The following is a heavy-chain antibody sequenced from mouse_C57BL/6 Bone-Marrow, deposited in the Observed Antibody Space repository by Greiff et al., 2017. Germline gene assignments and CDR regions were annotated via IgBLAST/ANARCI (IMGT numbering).Heavy chain of an antibody. CDR1: GYTFTSYW. V-gene: IGHV1-55*01. CDR2: IYPGSGST. CDR3: ARERTGSPWFAY. Sequence: QVQLQQSGAELVKPGASVKMSCKASGYTFTSYWITWVKQRPGQGLEWIGDIYPGSGSTNYNEKFKSKATLTVDTSSSTAYMQLSSLTSEDSAVYYCARERTGSPWFAYWGQGTLVTVSA. J-gene: IGHJ3*01. D-gene: IGHD4-1*01.